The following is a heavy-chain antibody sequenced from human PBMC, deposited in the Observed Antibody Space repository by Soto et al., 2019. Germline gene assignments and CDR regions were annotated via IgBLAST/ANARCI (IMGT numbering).Heavy chain of an antibody. CDR3: ARGQQLVKIYWFDP. CDR2: INAGNGNT. J-gene: IGHJ5*02. Sequence: GASVKVSCKASGYTFTSYAMHWVRQAPGQRLEWMGWINAGNGNTKYSQKFQGRVTMTRDTSASTAYMELSSLRSEDTAVYYCARGQQLVKIYWFDPWGQGTLVTVSS. V-gene: IGHV1-3*01. CDR1: GYTFTSYA. D-gene: IGHD6-13*01.